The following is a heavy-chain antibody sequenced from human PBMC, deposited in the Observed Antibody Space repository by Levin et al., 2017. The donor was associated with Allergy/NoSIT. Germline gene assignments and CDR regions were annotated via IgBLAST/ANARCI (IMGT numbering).Heavy chain of an antibody. Sequence: VASVKVSCKASGYIFTGYYMHWVRQAPGQGLEWMGWINPNSGGTNYAQKFQGGVTMTRDTSISTAYMDLSRLRSDDTAVYYCARGQQLVPDYWGQGTLVTVSS. CDR1: GYIFTGYY. CDR2: INPNSGGT. CDR3: ARGQQLVPDY. J-gene: IGHJ4*02. D-gene: IGHD6-13*01. V-gene: IGHV1-2*02.